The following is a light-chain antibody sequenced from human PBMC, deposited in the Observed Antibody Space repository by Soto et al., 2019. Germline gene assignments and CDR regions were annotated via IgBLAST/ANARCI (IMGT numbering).Light chain of an antibody. CDR3: QHYYRPST. CDR2: WAS. J-gene: IGKJ1*01. V-gene: IGKV4-1*01. Sequence: IVMTQSPDSLAVSLGERATINCKSSQSVLYSSNNKNYLAWYQQKPGQPPKLLIYWASTRESGVPDRFSGSGSWTDFNLTISSLQAEDVAVSYCQHYYRPSTFGHGTKVEIK. CDR1: QSVLYSSNNKNY.